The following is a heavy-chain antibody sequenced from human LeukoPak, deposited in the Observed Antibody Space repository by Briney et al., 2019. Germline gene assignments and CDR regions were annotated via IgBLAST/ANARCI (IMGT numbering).Heavy chain of an antibody. Sequence: GQSLKISCKGSGYSFSNYLIGWVRQMPGKGLEWMGIIYPDDSEPRNSPSFRGKVTISADKSMNTAYLQWRSQKASDTGMYYCARRKTNLDNSSGHTGGGYLGQGTLVTACS. D-gene: IGHD6-19*01. CDR2: IYPDDSEP. CDR3: ARRKTNLDNSSGHTGGGY. V-gene: IGHV5-51*01. CDR1: GYSFSNYL. J-gene: IGHJ4*02.